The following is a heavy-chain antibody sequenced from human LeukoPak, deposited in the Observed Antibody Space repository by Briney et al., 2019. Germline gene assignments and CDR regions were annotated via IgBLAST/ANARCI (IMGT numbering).Heavy chain of an antibody. CDR1: GFTFEDYG. CDR3: ARRSVAGATTGYYYDS. J-gene: IGHJ4*02. V-gene: IGHV3-20*04. D-gene: IGHD1-26*01. Sequence: GGSLRLSCVASGFTFEDYGMTWVRQRPGKGLEYVCEINWNGDNPVYENSLRGRFTISRDNAKNSVYLQMSSLRVDDTAFYYCARRSVAGATTGYYYDSWGQGTLVTVSS. CDR2: INWNGDNP.